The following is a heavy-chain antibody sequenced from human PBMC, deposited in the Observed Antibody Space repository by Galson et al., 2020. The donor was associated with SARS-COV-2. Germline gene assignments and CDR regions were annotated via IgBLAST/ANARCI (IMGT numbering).Heavy chain of an antibody. Sequence: GESLKISCAASGFTFSSYDMHWVRQATGKGLEWVSAIGTAGDTYYPGSVKGRFTISRENAKNSLYLQMNSLRAGDTAVYYCARELGRRDGYNYGSGAFDIWGQGTMVTVSS. V-gene: IGHV3-13*01. D-gene: IGHD5-12*01. CDR1: GFTFSSYD. CDR2: IGTAGDT. J-gene: IGHJ3*02. CDR3: ARELGRRDGYNYGSGAFDI.